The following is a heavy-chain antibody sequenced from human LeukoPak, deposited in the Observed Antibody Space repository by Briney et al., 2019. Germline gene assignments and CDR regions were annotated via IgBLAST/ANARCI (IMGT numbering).Heavy chain of an antibody. D-gene: IGHD3-22*01. J-gene: IGHJ4*02. CDR1: GGSIRSSYYY. V-gene: IGHV4-39*01. Sequence: SETLSLTCTVPGGSIRSSYYYWGWIRQPPGKGLEWIGSIYDSGSTYYNPSLKSRVTISVDTSKNQFSLKLNSVTAADTAVYYCARHRDSSGYYSEFDYWGQGTLVTVSS. CDR2: IYDSGST. CDR3: ARHRDSSGYYSEFDY.